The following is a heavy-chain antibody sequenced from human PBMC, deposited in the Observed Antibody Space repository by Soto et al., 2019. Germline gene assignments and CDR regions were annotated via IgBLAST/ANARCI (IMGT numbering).Heavy chain of an antibody. J-gene: IGHJ4*02. CDR2: ISSNGGST. D-gene: IGHD6-13*01. CDR3: VKAGIAAASSYFDY. CDR1: VFTFSRYA. Sequence: WSLRLSCSASVFTFSRYAMHWFRQAPGKGLEYVSAISSNGGSTYYADSVKGRFTISRDNSKNTLYLQMSSLRAEDTAVYYCVKAGIAAASSYFDYWGQGTLVTVSS. V-gene: IGHV3-64D*06.